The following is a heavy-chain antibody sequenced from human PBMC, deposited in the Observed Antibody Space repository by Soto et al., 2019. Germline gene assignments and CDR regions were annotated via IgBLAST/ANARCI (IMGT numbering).Heavy chain of an antibody. J-gene: IGHJ6*03. V-gene: IGHV3-23*01. Sequence: GGSLRLSCAASGFTFSSYAMSWVRQAPGKGLEWVSAISGSGGSTYYADSVKGRFTISRDNPKNTLYLQMNSLRAEDTAVYYCAKAVAREYPLGYYYMDVWGKGTTVTVSS. CDR1: GFTFSSYA. CDR3: AKAVAREYPLGYYYMDV. CDR2: ISGSGGST. D-gene: IGHD2-2*01.